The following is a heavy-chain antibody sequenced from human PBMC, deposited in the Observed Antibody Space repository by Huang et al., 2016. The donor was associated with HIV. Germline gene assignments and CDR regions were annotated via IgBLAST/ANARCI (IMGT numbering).Heavy chain of an antibody. D-gene: IGHD3-16*01. J-gene: IGHJ3*01. Sequence: QLQLQESGPGLVRPSETLSLTCSVSGGSVNSGYYYWGWIRQPPGKGLEWIAGAFYGGNTFYNPSLKSRVAMSVDTSKERFSLNLSSVTAADTAVYFCARLPFDYVWGTQRQTALDELDVWGQGTMVTVSS. CDR3: ARLPFDYVWGTQRQTALDELDV. V-gene: IGHV4-39*01. CDR2: AFYGGNT. CDR1: GGSVNSGYYY.